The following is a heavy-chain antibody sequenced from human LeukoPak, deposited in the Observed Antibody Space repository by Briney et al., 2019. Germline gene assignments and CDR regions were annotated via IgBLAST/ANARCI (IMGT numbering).Heavy chain of an antibody. J-gene: IGHJ4*02. Sequence: GGSLRLSCTASGFTYSNYAMNWVRQAPGKGLEWVSVISGSGRSTYYADSVKGRFTISRDKSTNSLYLQMNSLRAEDTAIYYCAKAPVTSCRGAYCYPFDYWGQGTLVTVSS. CDR1: GFTYSNYA. D-gene: IGHD2-21*01. CDR3: AKAPVTSCRGAYCYPFDY. CDR2: ISGSGRST. V-gene: IGHV3-23*01.